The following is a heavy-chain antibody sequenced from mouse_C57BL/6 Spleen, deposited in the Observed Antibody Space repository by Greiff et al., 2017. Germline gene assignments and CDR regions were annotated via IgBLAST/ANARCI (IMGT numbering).Heavy chain of an antibody. V-gene: IGHV3-6*01. J-gene: IGHJ3*01. CDR3: ARSSLYDGYYVLWFAY. CDR1: GYSITSGYY. D-gene: IGHD2-3*01. Sequence: ESGPGLVKPSQSLSLTCSVTGYSITSGYYWNWIRQFPGNKLEWMGYISYDGSNNYNPSLKNRISITRDTSKNQFFLKLNSVTTEDTATYYCARSSLYDGYYVLWFAYWGQGTLVTVSA. CDR2: ISYDGSN.